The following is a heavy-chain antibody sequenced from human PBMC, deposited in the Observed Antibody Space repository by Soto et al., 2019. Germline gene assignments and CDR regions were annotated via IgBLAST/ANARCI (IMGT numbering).Heavy chain of an antibody. Sequence: QVQLVQSGAEVRKPGSSLKVSCKASGGTSNTYSISWVRQAPGQGLEWMGGIMTNFGTTTYAQRSQGRVTIIADKFTGTCYMELSSLRSEDTAVYFCACGEQLLGTFDIWGQGTMVTVSS. V-gene: IGHV1-69*06. D-gene: IGHD7-27*01. CDR3: ACGEQLLGTFDI. J-gene: IGHJ3*02. CDR1: GGTSNTYS. CDR2: IMTNFGTT.